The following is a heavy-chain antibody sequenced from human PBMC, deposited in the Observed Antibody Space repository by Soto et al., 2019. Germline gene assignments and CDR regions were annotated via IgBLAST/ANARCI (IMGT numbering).Heavy chain of an antibody. CDR2: IPNNGSP. D-gene: IGHD7-27*01. CDR3: ARIGWGGDS. Sequence: SETLSLTCIVSGGSVRTGSYHWSWIRQPPGKGLEWIGFIPNNGSPDYNPSLKSRVVVSIDRSKNQFSLKVNSVTAADTAVYFCARIGWGGDSWGQGTLVTVSS. V-gene: IGHV4-61*01. J-gene: IGHJ4*02. CDR1: GGSVRTGSYH.